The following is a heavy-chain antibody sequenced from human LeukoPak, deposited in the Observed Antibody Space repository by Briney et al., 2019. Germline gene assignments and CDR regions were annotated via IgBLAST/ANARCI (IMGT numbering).Heavy chain of an antibody. CDR3: ASINYDNVWGSHPLYYFDH. D-gene: IGHD3-16*01. Sequence: SETLSLTCAVYGGSFSGYYWSWIRQPPGKGLEWIGEINHSGSTNYNPSLKSRVTISVDTSKNQFSLKLSSVTAADTAVYYCASINYDNVWGSHPLYYFDHWGQGTLVTVSS. J-gene: IGHJ4*02. CDR1: GGSFSGYY. V-gene: IGHV4-34*01. CDR2: INHSGST.